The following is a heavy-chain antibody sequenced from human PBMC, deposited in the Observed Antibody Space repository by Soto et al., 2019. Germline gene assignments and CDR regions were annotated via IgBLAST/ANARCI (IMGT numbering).Heavy chain of an antibody. CDR1: GGTFSSYA. J-gene: IGHJ4*02. CDR3: AREFERSYFDY. CDR2: IIPIFGTA. Sequence: SVKVSCKASGGTFSSYAISWVRQAPGQGLEWMGGIIPIFGTANYAQKFQGRVTSTADESTSTAYVELRSLRSEDTAVYYCAREFERSYFDYWGQGTLVTVSS. V-gene: IGHV1-69*13. D-gene: IGHD3-10*01.